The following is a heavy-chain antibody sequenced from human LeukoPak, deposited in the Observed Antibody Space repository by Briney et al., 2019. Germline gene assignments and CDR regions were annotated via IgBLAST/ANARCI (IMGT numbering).Heavy chain of an antibody. CDR1: GGSISSYY. CDR2: IYYSGST. Sequence: PSETLSLTCTVSGGSISSYYWSWIRQPPGKGLEWIGYIYYSGSTNYNPSLKSRVTISVDTSKNQFSLKLSSVTAADTAVYYCARDRVSGQYYFDYWGQGTLVTVSS. CDR3: ARDRVSGQYYFDY. J-gene: IGHJ4*02. D-gene: IGHD6-19*01. V-gene: IGHV4-59*01.